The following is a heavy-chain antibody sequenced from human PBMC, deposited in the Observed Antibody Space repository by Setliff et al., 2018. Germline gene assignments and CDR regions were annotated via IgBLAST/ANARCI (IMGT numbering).Heavy chain of an antibody. V-gene: IGHV1-69*05. CDR2: IIPIFGTA. CDR3: ARATYYYDSSGYFLDAFDI. Sequence: GASVKVSCKASGGTFSSYAISWVRQAPGQGLEWMGGIIPIFGTANYAQKFQGRVTITTDESTSTAYMELSSLRSEDTAVYYCARATYYYDSSGYFLDAFDIWGQGTRVTVSS. D-gene: IGHD3-22*01. CDR1: GGTFSSYA. J-gene: IGHJ3*02.